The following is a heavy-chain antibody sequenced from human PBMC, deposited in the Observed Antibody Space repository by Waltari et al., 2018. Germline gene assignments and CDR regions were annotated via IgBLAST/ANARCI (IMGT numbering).Heavy chain of an antibody. CDR2: INHSGST. J-gene: IGHJ4*02. CDR3: ARGDSGGSKTDY. D-gene: IGHD2-15*01. Sequence: QVQLQQWGAGLLKPSETLSLTCAVYGGSFSGYYWGWIRQPPGKGLEWIGEINHSGSTNYNPSLKSRVTISVDTSKNQFSLKLSSVTAADTAVYYCARGDSGGSKTDYWGQGTLVTVSS. V-gene: IGHV4-34*01. CDR1: GGSFSGYY.